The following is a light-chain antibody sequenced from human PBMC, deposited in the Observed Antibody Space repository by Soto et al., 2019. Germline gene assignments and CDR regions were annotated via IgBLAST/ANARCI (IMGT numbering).Light chain of an antibody. CDR2: AAS. J-gene: IGKJ2*01. CDR3: QQYYSYPYT. CDR1: QGIRRY. V-gene: IGKV1-8*01. Sequence: AIRMTPSPSSFSASTGDRVTITCRASQGIRRYLAWYQQKPGKAPKLLIYAASTLQSGVPSRFSGSGSGTDFTLTISCLQSEDFATYYCQQYYSYPYTFGQGTKLEIK.